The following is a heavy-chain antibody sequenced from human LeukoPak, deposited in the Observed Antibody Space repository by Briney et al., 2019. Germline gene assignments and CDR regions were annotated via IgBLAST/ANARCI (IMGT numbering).Heavy chain of an antibody. CDR3: ARGGPNRSGWTLDH. CDR2: INGDNGNT. V-gene: IGHV1-3*01. CDR1: GYTFTNYA. J-gene: IGHJ4*02. D-gene: IGHD6-19*01. Sequence: ASVKVSCKASGYTFTNYAMHWVRLAPGQRLEWMGWINGDNGNTESSQKFQGRVTITWDTSATTAYMGLSSLRSEDTAVYYCARGGPNRSGWTLDHWGQGTLVTVSS.